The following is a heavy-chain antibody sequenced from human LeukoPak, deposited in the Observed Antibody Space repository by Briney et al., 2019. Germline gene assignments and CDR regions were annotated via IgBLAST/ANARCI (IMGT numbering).Heavy chain of an antibody. V-gene: IGHV4-59*08. CDR2: IYYTGST. CDR3: ARVITATTREDS. J-gene: IGHJ4*02. D-gene: IGHD1-20*01. Sequence: SETLSLTCTASGGSLSTYYWSWIRQPPGKGLEWIGYIYYTGSTYYNPSLKSRVTMAVDTSKNQFSLKLISVTATDTAVYYCARVITATTREDSWGQGTLVTVSS. CDR1: GGSLSTYY.